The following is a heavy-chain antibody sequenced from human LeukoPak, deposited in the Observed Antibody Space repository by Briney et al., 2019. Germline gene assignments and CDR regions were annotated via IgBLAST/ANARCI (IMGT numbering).Heavy chain of an antibody. D-gene: IGHD5-12*01. CDR2: ISYDGSNK. CDR3: AISGHVSDY. J-gene: IGHJ4*02. CDR1: GFTFSSYA. Sequence: PGGSLRLSCAASGFTFSSYAMHWVRQAPGKGLEWVAVISYDGSNKYYADSVKGRFTISRHNSKNTLYLQMNSLRAEDTAVYYCAISGHVSDYWGQGTLVTVSS. V-gene: IGHV3-30*14.